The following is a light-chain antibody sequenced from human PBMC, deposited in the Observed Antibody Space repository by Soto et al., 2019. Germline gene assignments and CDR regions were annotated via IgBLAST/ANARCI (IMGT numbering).Light chain of an antibody. J-gene: IGKJ1*01. Sequence: DIQMTQSPSTLSASVGDRVIITCWASQSINSWLAWYQQKPGKAPELLISKASSLQSGVPPRFSGSGSGTEFTLTISSLQPDDFATYYCQQYNTYSWTFGQGTKVEIK. V-gene: IGKV1-5*03. CDR3: QQYNTYSWT. CDR2: KAS. CDR1: QSINSW.